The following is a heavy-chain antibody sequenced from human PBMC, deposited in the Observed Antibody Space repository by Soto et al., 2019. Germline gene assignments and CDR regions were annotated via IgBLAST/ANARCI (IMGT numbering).Heavy chain of an antibody. D-gene: IGHD2-15*01. CDR3: ARALYPSARPGYCYYYGMDV. CDR1: GGTFSSYA. V-gene: IGHV1-69*13. Sequence: SVKVSCKASGGTFSSYAISWVRQAPGQGLEWMGGIIPIFGTANYAQKFQGRVTITADESTSTAYMELSSLRSEDTTVYNCARALYPSARPGYCYYYGMDVWGEGTAVTVSS. J-gene: IGHJ6*04. CDR2: IIPIFGTA.